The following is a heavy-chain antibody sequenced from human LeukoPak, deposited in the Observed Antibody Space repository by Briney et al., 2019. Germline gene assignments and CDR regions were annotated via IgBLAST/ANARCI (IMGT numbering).Heavy chain of an antibody. J-gene: IGHJ4*02. D-gene: IGHD5-12*01. CDR2: ISAQNGNT. Sequence: ASVKVSCKSSGYMFTSHGIHWLRQAPGQGLEWMGWISAQNGNTNYVQQFLGRVTMTRDTSASTAYMELRSLKSDDTAVYYCARESNGGYGFDYWGQGTLVTVAS. CDR3: ARESNGGYGFDY. V-gene: IGHV1-18*01. CDR1: GYMFTSHG.